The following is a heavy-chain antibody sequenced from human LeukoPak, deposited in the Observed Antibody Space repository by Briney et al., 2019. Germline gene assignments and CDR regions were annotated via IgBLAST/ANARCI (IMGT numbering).Heavy chain of an antibody. CDR2: IYYSGST. J-gene: IGHJ4*02. CDR1: GGSISSSSYY. D-gene: IGHD6-19*01. Sequence: SETLSLTCTVSGGSISSSSYYWGWIRQPPGKGLEWIGSIYYSGSTYYNPSLKSRVTISVDTSKNQFSLKLSSVTAADTAVYYCARDRYSSGWYEYWGQGTLVTVSS. V-gene: IGHV4-39*07. CDR3: ARDRYSSGWYEY.